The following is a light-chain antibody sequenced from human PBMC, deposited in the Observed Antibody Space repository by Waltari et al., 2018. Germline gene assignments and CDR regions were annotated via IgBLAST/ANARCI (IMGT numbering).Light chain of an antibody. Sequence: DIVMTQSPDSLTVSLGERATVNCKSSQSLLYTSNNKNYLAWYQQKPGQPPKLLISWASTRESGVPDRFSGSGAGTDFTLTITSLQAEDVAIYYCQQYWSVPFTFGPGTKVGIK. CDR2: WAS. CDR3: QQYWSVPFT. V-gene: IGKV4-1*01. J-gene: IGKJ3*01. CDR1: QSLLYTSNNKNY.